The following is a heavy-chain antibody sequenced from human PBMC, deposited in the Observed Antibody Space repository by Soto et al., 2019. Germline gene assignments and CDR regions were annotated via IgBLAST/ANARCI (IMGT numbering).Heavy chain of an antibody. V-gene: IGHV3-23*01. CDR3: APDPIPDCGGDCYLFDY. D-gene: IGHD2-21*02. CDR2: ISGSGGST. J-gene: IGHJ4*02. Sequence: EVQLLESGGGLVQPGGSLRLSCAASGFTFSSYAMSWVRQAPGKGLEWVSAISGSGGSTYYADSVKRRFTISRDNSKNTLYLQMDSLRAEDTAVYYCAPDPIPDCGGDCYLFDYWGQGTLVTVSS. CDR1: GFTFSSYA.